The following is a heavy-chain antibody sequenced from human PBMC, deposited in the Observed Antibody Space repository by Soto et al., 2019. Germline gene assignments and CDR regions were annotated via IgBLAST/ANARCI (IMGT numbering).Heavy chain of an antibody. CDR3: GRHGNYDIGWFDP. J-gene: IGHJ5*02. V-gene: IGHV4-30-4*01. CDR1: GASISSGDDY. D-gene: IGHD3-9*01. Sequence: QVQLQESGPGLVKPSQTLSLTCTVSGASISSGDDYWSWIRQPPAKGLEWIGYTHYSGSVNYNPSLKSRVTISADASRSHVALILKSVTAADTAVYYCGRHGNYDIGWFDPWGQGILVTVSS. CDR2: THYSGSV.